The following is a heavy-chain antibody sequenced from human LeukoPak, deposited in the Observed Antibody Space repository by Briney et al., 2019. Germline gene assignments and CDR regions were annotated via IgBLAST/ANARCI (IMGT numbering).Heavy chain of an antibody. D-gene: IGHD1-26*01. J-gene: IGHJ4*02. Sequence: GGSLRLSCAASGFTFSSSGMHWVRQAPGKGLEWVAFIRYDVTSKYYADSVKGRFTISRDNSKNTVYLQMNSLRAEDTAVYYCAKETRGSYSDYWGQGTLVTVSS. V-gene: IGHV3-30*02. CDR3: AKETRGSYSDY. CDR1: GFTFSSSG. CDR2: IRYDVTSK.